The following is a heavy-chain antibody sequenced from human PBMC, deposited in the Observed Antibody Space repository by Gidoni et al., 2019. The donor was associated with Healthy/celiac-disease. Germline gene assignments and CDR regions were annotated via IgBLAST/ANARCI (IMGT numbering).Heavy chain of an antibody. D-gene: IGHD3-22*01. CDR1: GFTFSSYG. V-gene: IGHV3-33*01. CDR2: IWYDGSNK. J-gene: IGHJ3*02. Sequence: QVQLVESGGGVVQPGRSLRLSCAASGFTFSSYGMHWVRQAPGKWLEWVAVIWYDGSNKYYADSVKGRFTISRDNSKNTLYLQMNSLRAEDTAVYYCARAGVTLYYDSSGSAFDIWGQGTMVTVSS. CDR3: ARAGVTLYYDSSGSAFDI.